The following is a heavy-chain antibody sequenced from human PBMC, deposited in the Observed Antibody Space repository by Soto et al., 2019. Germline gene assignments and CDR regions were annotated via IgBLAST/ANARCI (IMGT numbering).Heavy chain of an antibody. Sequence: QVQVVESGGGVVQPGRSLRLSCAASGFTFSSYAMHWVRQAPGKGLEWVAVISYHGSNKYYADSVKGRFTSSRDNSENTLYLQMTSLRAEDTAVYYCARGSWGLVARGGDAFDIWGQGTMVTVSS. CDR2: ISYHGSNK. D-gene: IGHD6-19*01. CDR3: ARGSWGLVARGGDAFDI. J-gene: IGHJ3*02. V-gene: IGHV3-30-3*01. CDR1: GFTFSSYA.